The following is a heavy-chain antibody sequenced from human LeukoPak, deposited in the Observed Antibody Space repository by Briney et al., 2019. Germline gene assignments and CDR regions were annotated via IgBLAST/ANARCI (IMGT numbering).Heavy chain of an antibody. CDR2: IYTTGIT. J-gene: IGHJ3*02. CDR3: ARDPYYYAVNDAFDI. V-gene: IGHV4-4*07. Sequence: SETLSLTCTVSSGSISSYHWGWVQQPPGKGLEWIGRIYTTGITHYNPSLKSRLTMSVDTSTNQFSLNLTSVTAADTAVYYCARDPYYYAVNDAFDIWGQGTMVTVSS. CDR1: SGSISSYH. D-gene: IGHD3-10*01.